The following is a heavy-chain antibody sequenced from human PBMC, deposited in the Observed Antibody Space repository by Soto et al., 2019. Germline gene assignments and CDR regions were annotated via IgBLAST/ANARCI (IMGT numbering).Heavy chain of an antibody. CDR1: GFTFSSCT. Sequence: EVHLVESGGGLVQPGGSLRLSCAVSGFTFSSCTMNWVRQAPGKGLEWVSSISPSTSHIYYADSVKGRFTISRDNAKNSQFLQMNSLRAEDTAVYYCSGCSGGACHQNYGMDVWGQGTTVTVSS. J-gene: IGHJ6*02. CDR3: SGCSGGACHQNYGMDV. CDR2: ISPSTSHI. V-gene: IGHV3-21*01. D-gene: IGHD2-15*01.